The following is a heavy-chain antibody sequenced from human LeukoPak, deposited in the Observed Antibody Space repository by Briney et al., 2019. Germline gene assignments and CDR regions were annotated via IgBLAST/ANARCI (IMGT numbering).Heavy chain of an antibody. CDR1: GGTFISYA. D-gene: IGHD3-3*01. CDR3: ARGGIFGVVIMPLDYYYGMDV. V-gene: IGHV1-69*04. J-gene: IGHJ6*02. CDR2: IIPILGIA. Sequence: SVKVSCKASGGTFISYAISWVRQAPGQGLEWMGRIIPILGIANYAQKFQGRVTITADKSTSTAYMELSSLRSEDTAVYYCARGGIFGVVIMPLDYYYGMDVWGQGTTVTVSS.